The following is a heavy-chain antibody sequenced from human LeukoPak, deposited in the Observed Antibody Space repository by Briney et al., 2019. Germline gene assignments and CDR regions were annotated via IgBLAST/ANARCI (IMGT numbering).Heavy chain of an antibody. Sequence: GGTLRLSCVASGFTFSRHGMNWVRQAPGKGLEWVSGISPSGDIKYYVDSVKGRFTVSRDNSKNTLYLQINSLRDEDTAVYYCAKRVEWGQGTLVTVSS. D-gene: IGHD3-3*01. J-gene: IGHJ4*02. V-gene: IGHV3-23*01. CDR3: AKRVE. CDR2: ISPSGDIK. CDR1: GFTFSRHG.